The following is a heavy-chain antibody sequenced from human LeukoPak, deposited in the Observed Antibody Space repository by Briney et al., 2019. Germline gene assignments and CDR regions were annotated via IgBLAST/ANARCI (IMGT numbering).Heavy chain of an antibody. D-gene: IGHD3-22*01. CDR3: ARGYYYDSSGYHHDAFDI. CDR2: IYYSGST. CDR1: GGSISSGDYY. Sequence: SETLSLTCTVSGGSISSGDYYWSWIRQPPGKGPEWIGYIYYSGSTYYNPSLKSRVTISVDTSKNQFSLKLSSVTAADTAVYYCARGYYYDSSGYHHDAFDIWGQGTMVTVSS. J-gene: IGHJ3*02. V-gene: IGHV4-30-4*01.